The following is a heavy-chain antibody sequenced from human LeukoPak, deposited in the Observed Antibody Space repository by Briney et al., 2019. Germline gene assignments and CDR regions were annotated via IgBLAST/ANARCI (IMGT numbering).Heavy chain of an antibody. CDR3: ARDQRVTGRPDIDY. Sequence: GGSLRLSCAASGFTFRNHWMHWVRQTPGKGLVWVSRISSDGSSTTYADSAKGRFTISGDNAKNTLYLQMNNLRAEDTAMYYCARDQRVTGRPDIDYWGQGTLVIVSS. CDR1: GFTFRNHW. CDR2: ISSDGSST. J-gene: IGHJ4*02. D-gene: IGHD6-6*01. V-gene: IGHV3-74*03.